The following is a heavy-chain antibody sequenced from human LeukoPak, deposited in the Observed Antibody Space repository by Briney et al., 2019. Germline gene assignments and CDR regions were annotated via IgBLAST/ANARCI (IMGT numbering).Heavy chain of an antibody. D-gene: IGHD6-19*01. CDR3: AKDSSGWFLNDAFDI. J-gene: IGHJ3*02. Sequence: PGGSLRLSCAASGFTVSSNYMSWVRQAPGKGLEWVAVIWDDGSNKYYADSVKGRFTISRDNSKNTLYLQMNSLRAEDTAVYYCAKDSSGWFLNDAFDIWGQGTMVTVSS. CDR2: IWDDGSNK. V-gene: IGHV3-33*06. CDR1: GFTVSSNY.